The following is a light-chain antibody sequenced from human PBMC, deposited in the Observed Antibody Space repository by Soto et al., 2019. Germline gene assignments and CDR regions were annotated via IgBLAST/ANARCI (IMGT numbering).Light chain of an antibody. V-gene: IGKV3-20*01. J-gene: IGKJ1*01. CDR2: GAS. Sequence: EIVLTQSPGTLSLSPGERATLSCRASQSVSSSSLAWYQQKRGQAPRLLIHGASNRATGIPDRFGGSGSGTDFTLTIIRLEPEDFAVYYCQQYGGSPRTFGQGTKVEVK. CDR3: QQYGGSPRT. CDR1: QSVSSSS.